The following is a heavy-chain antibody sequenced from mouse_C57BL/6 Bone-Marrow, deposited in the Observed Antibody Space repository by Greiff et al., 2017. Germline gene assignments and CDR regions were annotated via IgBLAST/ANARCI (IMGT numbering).Heavy chain of an antibody. CDR3: ARPGYYGSSLYFDY. D-gene: IGHD1-1*01. CDR2: ISSGSSTI. V-gene: IGHV5-17*01. CDR1: GFTFSDYG. J-gene: IGHJ2*01. Sequence: DVHLVESGGGLVKPGGSLKLSCAASGFTFSDYGMHWVRQAPEKGLEWVAYISSGSSTIYYADTVKGRFTISRDNAKNTLFLQMTSLRSEDTAMYYCARPGYYGSSLYFDYWGQGTTLTVSS.